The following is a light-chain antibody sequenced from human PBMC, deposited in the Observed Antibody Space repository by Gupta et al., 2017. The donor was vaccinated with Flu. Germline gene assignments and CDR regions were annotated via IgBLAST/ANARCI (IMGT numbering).Light chain of an antibody. V-gene: IGLV2-23*02. CDR1: SRYIENYNV. CDR2: EVN. CDR3: CSYSGSSIFYV. J-gene: IGLJ1*01. Sequence: QSALTQSDPVPVSPGQSITIPRTRTSRYIENYNVVSWYKQHPGKALKLVIYEVNKRPSGVSVRFSGSKSGNTASLTISGLQAEDEAHYYCCSYSGSSIFYVFGIGTEVTVL.